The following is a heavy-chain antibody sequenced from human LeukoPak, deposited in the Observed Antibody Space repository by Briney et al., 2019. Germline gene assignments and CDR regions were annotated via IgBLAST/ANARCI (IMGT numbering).Heavy chain of an antibody. J-gene: IGHJ6*02. CDR1: GLSLSSNY. CDR2: IYSGGST. V-gene: IGHV3-66*01. D-gene: IGHD6-13*01. CDR3: ARDPGIAAAGTHYYYFMDV. Sequence: PGGSLRLSCAASGLSLSSNYMSWVRQAPGKGLEWVSVIYSGGSTYYADSVKGRFTISRDNSKNTLYLQMNSLRAEDTAVYYCARDPGIAAAGTHYYYFMDVWGQGTTVTVSS.